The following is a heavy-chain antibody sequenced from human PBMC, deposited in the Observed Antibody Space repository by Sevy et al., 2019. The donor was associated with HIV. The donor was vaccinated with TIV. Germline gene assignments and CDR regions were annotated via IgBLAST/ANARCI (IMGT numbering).Heavy chain of an antibody. CDR1: GFSLSSYW. J-gene: IGHJ4*02. CDR2: VNSDGSST. Sequence: GGSLRLSCAASGFSLSSYWMHWVRQAPGKGPVWVSGVNSDGSSTNYADSVKGRFTMSRDSAKNTLYLHMNSLRAEDTAVYFCVAANTWQDYWGQGTLVTVSS. D-gene: IGHD2-15*01. CDR3: VAANTWQDY. V-gene: IGHV3-74*01.